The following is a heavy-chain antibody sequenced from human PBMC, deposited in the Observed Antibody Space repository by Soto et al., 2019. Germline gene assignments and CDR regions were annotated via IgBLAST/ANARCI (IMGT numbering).Heavy chain of an antibody. CDR1: GGSFSGYY. V-gene: IGHV4-34*01. J-gene: IGHJ3*02. CDR2: INYSGST. CDR3: VRYCDGDCSHAFDI. Sequence: QVQLQQWGAGLLKPSETLSLTCAVYGGSFSGYYWSWIRQPPGKGLEWIGEINYSGSTNYNPSLKSRVTISVDTSKNQFSLKLSSVTAADTAVFYCVRYCDGDCSHAFDIWGQGTMVTVSS. D-gene: IGHD2-21*02.